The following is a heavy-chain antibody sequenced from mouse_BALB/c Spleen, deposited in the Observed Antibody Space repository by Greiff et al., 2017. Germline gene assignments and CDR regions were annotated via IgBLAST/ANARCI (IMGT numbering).Heavy chain of an antibody. D-gene: IGHD1-1*01. Sequence: VQLKQSGAELVRPGALVKLSCKASGFNIKDYYMHWVKQRPEQGLEWIGWIDPENGNTIYDPKFQGKASITADTSSNTAYLQLSSLTSEDTAVYYCARTYYYGSRPFDYWGQGTTLTVSS. J-gene: IGHJ2*01. CDR3: ARTYYYGSRPFDY. V-gene: IGHV14-1*02. CDR2: IDPENGNT. CDR1: GFNIKDYY.